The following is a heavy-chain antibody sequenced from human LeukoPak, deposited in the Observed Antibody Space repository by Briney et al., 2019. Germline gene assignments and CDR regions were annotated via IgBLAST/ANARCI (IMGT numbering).Heavy chain of an antibody. V-gene: IGHV3-20*04. J-gene: IGHJ3*02. Sequence: GGSLSPACPLPGSTVDEDGMRWVRQAPGKGLEWVSGINWNGGSTGYADSVKGRFTISRDNAKNSLYLQMNSLRAEDTALYYCAGDYDSRGYSYAFDIWGQGTMVTVSS. CDR3: AGDYDSRGYSYAFDI. CDR1: GSTVDEDG. CDR2: INWNGGST. D-gene: IGHD3-22*01.